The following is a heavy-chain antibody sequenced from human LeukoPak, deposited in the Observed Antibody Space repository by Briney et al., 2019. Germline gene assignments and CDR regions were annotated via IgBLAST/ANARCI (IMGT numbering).Heavy chain of an antibody. J-gene: IGHJ3*02. D-gene: IGHD6-13*01. V-gene: IGHV4-59*01. CDR3: ARASYSSSWYGGDAFDI. CDR2: IYYSGST. Sequence: SETLSLTCTVSGGSISSYYWSWIRQPPGKGLEWTGYIYYSGSTNYNHSLKSRVTISVDTSKNQFSLKLSSVTAADTAVYYCARASYSSSWYGGDAFDIWGQGTMVTVSS. CDR1: GGSISSYY.